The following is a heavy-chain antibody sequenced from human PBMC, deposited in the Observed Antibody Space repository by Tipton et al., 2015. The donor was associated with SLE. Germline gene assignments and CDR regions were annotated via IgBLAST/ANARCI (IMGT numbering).Heavy chain of an antibody. CDR2: IYYSGST. D-gene: IGHD2-2*01. Sequence: LRLSCTVSGGSISSSSYYWGWIRQPPGKGLEWIGSIYYSGSTYYNPSLKSRVTISVDTSKNQFSLKLSSVTAADTAVYYCARGRGIVVVPARAFDIWGQGTMVTVSS. J-gene: IGHJ3*02. CDR3: ARGRGIVVVPARAFDI. CDR1: GGSISSSSYY. V-gene: IGHV4-39*07.